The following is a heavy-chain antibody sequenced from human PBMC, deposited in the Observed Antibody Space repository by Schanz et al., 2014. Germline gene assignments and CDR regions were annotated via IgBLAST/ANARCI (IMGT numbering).Heavy chain of an antibody. V-gene: IGHV3-30-3*01. CDR1: GFTISSYA. D-gene: IGHD2-2*01. Sequence: QVQLVESGGGVVQPGRSLRLSCAASGFTISSYAMHWVRQAPGKGLEWVALISNDGSIKYYADSVEGRFTISRDNSRNTLYLQMNSLRAEDTAVYYCAKDSTHIDIVLVPTAIDYWGQGTLVTVSS. J-gene: IGHJ4*02. CDR2: ISNDGSIK. CDR3: AKDSTHIDIVLVPTAIDY.